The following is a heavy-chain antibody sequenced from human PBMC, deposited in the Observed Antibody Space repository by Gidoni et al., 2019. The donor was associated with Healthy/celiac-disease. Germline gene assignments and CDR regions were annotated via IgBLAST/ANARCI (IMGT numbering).Heavy chain of an antibody. CDR1: TFTSYG. CDR2: ISAYNGNT. V-gene: IGHV1-18*01. CDR3: ARVEYYDSSGYSSYFDY. J-gene: IGHJ4*02. Sequence: TFTSYGISWVRQAPGQGLEWMGWISAYNGNTNYAQKLQGRVTMTTDTSTSTAYMELRSLRSDDTAVYYCARVEYYDSSGYSSYFDYWGQGTLVTVSS. D-gene: IGHD3-22*01.